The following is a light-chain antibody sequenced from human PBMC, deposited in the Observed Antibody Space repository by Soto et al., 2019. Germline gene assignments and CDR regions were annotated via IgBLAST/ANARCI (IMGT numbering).Light chain of an antibody. CDR1: TRDIAGYNY. J-gene: IGLJ1*01. CDR2: QVT. V-gene: IGLV2-14*01. CDR3: TSFSSSTSLYV. Sequence: QSALTQPASVSGSLGQSITISCTGTTRDIAGYNYISWYQQLPGKAPKLMIYQVTIRPSGISNRFSGSKSGNTASLTISGLQDEDEADYYCTSFSSSTSLYVFGTGTKVTVL.